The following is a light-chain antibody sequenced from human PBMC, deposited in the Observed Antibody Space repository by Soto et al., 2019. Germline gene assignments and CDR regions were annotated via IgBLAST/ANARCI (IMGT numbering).Light chain of an antibody. CDR1: SSNIGGGYD. CDR2: GNI. Sequence: QSVLTQPPSVSGAPGQRVTISCSGGSSNIGGGYDVHSYQQVPGKAPKLLIYGNINRPSGVPDRYSGSKSGTSASLASTGLQAEDEADYYRQAYDSGLTLTGREVFGEGTKVTVL. V-gene: IGLV1-40*01. J-gene: IGLJ2*01. CDR3: QAYDSGLTLTGREV.